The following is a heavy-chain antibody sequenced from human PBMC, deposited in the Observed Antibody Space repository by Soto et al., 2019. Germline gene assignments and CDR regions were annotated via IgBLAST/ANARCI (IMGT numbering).Heavy chain of an antibody. CDR2: ISGSGGST. D-gene: IGHD3-10*01. J-gene: IGHJ6*03. Sequence: GGSLRLSCAASGFTFSSYAMSWVRQAPGKGLEWVSAISGSGGSTYYADSVKGRFTISRANSKNTLYLQMNSLRAEDTAVYYCAKVESGILWFGDADYMDVWGKGTTVTVSS. V-gene: IGHV3-23*01. CDR1: GFTFSSYA. CDR3: AKVESGILWFGDADYMDV.